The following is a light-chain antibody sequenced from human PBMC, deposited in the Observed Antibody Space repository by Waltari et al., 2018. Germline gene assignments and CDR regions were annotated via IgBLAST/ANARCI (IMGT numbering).Light chain of an antibody. Sequence: QSVLTQPPSVSGAPGQTVTISCTGSRSNIGAVYDVHWYQQVPGTAPKLLIFRNNNRPSGGPDRFSGSKSGTSASLAITGLRAEDEAYYYCQSYDSSLSGPVVFGGGTRLIVL. J-gene: IGLJ2*01. CDR3: QSYDSSLSGPVV. CDR2: RNN. V-gene: IGLV1-40*01. CDR1: RSNIGAVYD.